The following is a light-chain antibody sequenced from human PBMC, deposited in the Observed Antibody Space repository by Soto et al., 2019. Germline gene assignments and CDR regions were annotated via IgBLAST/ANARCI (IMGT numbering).Light chain of an antibody. V-gene: IGLV1-40*01. CDR2: DSN. CDR1: SSNIGAGQD. J-gene: IGLJ2*01. Sequence: QSVLTQPPSVSGAPGQRVTISCTGTSSNIGAGQDVHWYRQLPGAAPKFLISDSNNRASGVPDRFSGSKSGTSATLGITGLQTGDEADYYCATWDTGLSAGVLGGGTK. CDR3: ATWDTGLSAGV.